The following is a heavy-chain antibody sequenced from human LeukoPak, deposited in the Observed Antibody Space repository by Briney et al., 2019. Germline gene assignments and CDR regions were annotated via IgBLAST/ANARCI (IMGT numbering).Heavy chain of an antibody. CDR3: ARAVGGSYDFDY. V-gene: IGHV4-59*01. D-gene: IGHD1-26*01. CDR2: IYYSGST. J-gene: IGHJ4*02. CDR1: GGSFSGYY. Sequence: SETLSLTCAVYGGSFSGYYWSWIRQPPGKGLEWIGYIYYSGSTNYNPSLKSRVTISVDTSKNQFSLKLSSVTAADTAVYYCARAVGGSYDFDYWGQGTLVTVSS.